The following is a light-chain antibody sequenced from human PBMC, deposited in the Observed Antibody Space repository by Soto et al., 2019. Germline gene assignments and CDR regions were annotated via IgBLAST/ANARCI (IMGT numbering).Light chain of an antibody. CDR1: QSVSGY. Sequence: EIVLTQSPDTLSLSPGARATLSCRASQSVSGYLGWYQQKPGQAPRLRIYDASNRAYGVPARFRGSGSGTNFPLSIASLEPEDCAVYYCQQRSNWPYLTFGGGTRV. V-gene: IGKV3-11*01. CDR3: QQRSNWPYLT. J-gene: IGKJ4*01. CDR2: DAS.